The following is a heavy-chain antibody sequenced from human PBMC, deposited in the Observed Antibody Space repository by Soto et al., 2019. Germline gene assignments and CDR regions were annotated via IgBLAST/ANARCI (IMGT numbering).Heavy chain of an antibody. J-gene: IGHJ4*02. D-gene: IGHD3-3*01. CDR2: IYHSGST. V-gene: IGHV4-38-2*02. CDR3: ARDGLRVLEWLSH. Sequence: SETLSLTCAVSGYSISSGYYWGWIRQPPGKGLEWIGSIYHSGSTYYNPSLKRRVTISVDTSKNQFSLKLSSVTAADTAVYYCARDGLRVLEWLSHWGQGTLVTVSS. CDR1: GYSISSGYY.